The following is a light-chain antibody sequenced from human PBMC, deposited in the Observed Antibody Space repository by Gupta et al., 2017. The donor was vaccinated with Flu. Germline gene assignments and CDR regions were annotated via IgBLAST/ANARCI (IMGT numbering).Light chain of an antibody. CDR2: LNSDGSH. CDR3: QTWGTGIGV. J-gene: IGLJ2*01. V-gene: IGLV4-69*01. CDR1: SGHISYA. Sequence: QLVLTQSPSASASLGASVKLTCTLSSGHISYANAWHQQQPEKGPRYLMKLNSDGSHTKGDGIPDRFSGSSSGAERYLTISSLQSEDEADYYCQTWGTGIGVFGGGTKLTVL.